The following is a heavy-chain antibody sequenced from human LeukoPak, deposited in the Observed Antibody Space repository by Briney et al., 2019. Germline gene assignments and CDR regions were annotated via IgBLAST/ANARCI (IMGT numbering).Heavy chain of an antibody. Sequence: GGSLRLSCAASGFTFSNYAMHWVRQAPGKGLEWMSVISYDGRNKYFADSVKGRFTLPRDNSKNTLYLQMNNLRAEDTAVYYCARGQRAHVEWSYYMDVWGKGTTVTVTS. D-gene: IGHD3-3*01. CDR1: GFTFSNYA. V-gene: IGHV3-30*04. CDR3: ARGQRAHVEWSYYMDV. J-gene: IGHJ6*03. CDR2: ISYDGRNK.